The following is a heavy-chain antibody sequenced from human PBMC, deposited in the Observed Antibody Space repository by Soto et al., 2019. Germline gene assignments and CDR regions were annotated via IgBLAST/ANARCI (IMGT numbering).Heavy chain of an antibody. CDR1: GFTFSSYS. CDR2: ISSSSSTI. D-gene: IGHD2-15*01. J-gene: IGHJ3*02. V-gene: IGHV3-48*01. Sequence: GGSLRLSCAASGFTFSSYSMNWVRQAPGKGLEWVSYISSSSSTIYYADSVKGRFTISRDNAKNSLYLQMNSLRAEDTAVYYCARGNLPPRCSGGSCSPEIKDAFDIWGQGTMVTVSS. CDR3: ARGNLPPRCSGGSCSPEIKDAFDI.